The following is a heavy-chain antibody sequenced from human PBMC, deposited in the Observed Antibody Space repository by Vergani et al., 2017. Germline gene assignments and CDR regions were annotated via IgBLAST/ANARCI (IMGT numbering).Heavy chain of an antibody. Sequence: QVQLQESGPGLVKPSQTLSLTCTVSGGSISSGGYYWSWIRQHPGKGLEWIGYIYYSGSTYYNPSLKSRVTISVDPSKNQFSLKLSSVTASDSAVYYCASGDKLAVADDYWGQGTLVTVSS. V-gene: IGHV4-31*03. CDR2: IYYSGST. CDR1: GGSISSGGYY. J-gene: IGHJ4*02. CDR3: ASGDKLAVADDY. D-gene: IGHD6-19*01.